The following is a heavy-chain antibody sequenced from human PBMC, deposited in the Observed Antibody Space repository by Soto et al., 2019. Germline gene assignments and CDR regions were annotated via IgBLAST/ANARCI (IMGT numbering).Heavy chain of an antibody. CDR2: IKSKTDGGTT. CDR3: TTAKTYYDYMWGSLTSAFDI. Sequence: EVQLVESGGGLVKPGGSLRLSCAASGFTFSNAWMSWVRQAPGKGLEWVGRIKSKTDGGTTDYAAPVKGRFTISRDDSKNTLYLQMNSLKSEDTAVYYCTTAKTYYDYMWGSLTSAFDIGCQGTMVTFSS. J-gene: IGHJ3*02. V-gene: IGHV3-15*01. CDR1: GFTFSNAW. D-gene: IGHD3-16*01.